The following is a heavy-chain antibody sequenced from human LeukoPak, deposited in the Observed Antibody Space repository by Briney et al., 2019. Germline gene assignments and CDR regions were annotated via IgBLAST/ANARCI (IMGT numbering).Heavy chain of an antibody. J-gene: IGHJ6*04. CDR2: IYYSGSI. D-gene: IGHD4-17*01. CDR3: ASTTVYGDYDYV. Sequence: SETLSLTCTVSGGSISSSSYYWGWIRQPPGKGLEWIGIIYYSGSIYYYPSLKSRVTISVDTSKNQFSLKLSSVTAADTAVYYCASTTVYGDYDYVWGKGTTVTVSS. V-gene: IGHV4-39*01. CDR1: GGSISSSSYY.